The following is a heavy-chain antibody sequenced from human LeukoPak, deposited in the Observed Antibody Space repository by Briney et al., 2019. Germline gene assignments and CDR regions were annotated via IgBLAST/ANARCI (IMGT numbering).Heavy chain of an antibody. Sequence: SETLSLTCAVSGASISSSNYYWGWVRQSPGKGLEWIGEINHSGSTNYNPSLKSRVTISVDTSKNQFSLKLSSVTAADTAVYYCARVITMVRGVIVPPRSYFDYWGQGTLVTVSS. V-gene: IGHV4-39*07. J-gene: IGHJ4*02. D-gene: IGHD3-10*01. CDR1: GASISSSNYY. CDR3: ARVITMVRGVIVPPRSYFDY. CDR2: INHSGST.